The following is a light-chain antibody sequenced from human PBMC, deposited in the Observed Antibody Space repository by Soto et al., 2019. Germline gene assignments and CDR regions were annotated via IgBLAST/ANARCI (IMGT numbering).Light chain of an antibody. CDR1: QSISSW. J-gene: IGKJ1*01. CDR3: QQYYSYVHT. CDR2: VAS. V-gene: IGKV1-5*01. Sequence: DIQITQSPSTLSASVGDRVTITSRASQSISSWLAGYQQKPGKAPKILIYVASSFENGVPPRFSGSGSGTEFNLNIRSLQPDDFETYYYQQYYSYVHTFGQGTKVEIK.